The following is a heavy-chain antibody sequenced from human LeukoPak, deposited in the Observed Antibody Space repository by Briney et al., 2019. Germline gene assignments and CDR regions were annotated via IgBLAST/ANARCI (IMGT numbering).Heavy chain of an antibody. V-gene: IGHV1-46*01. CDR1: GYPFTSYY. Sequence: ASVKVSCKASGYPFTSYYMNWVRQAPGQGLEWMGIINPNGGSTTYAQRFQGRVSMTRDTSTSTVYMDLTSLRSDDTAVYYRARDPISSNWPRGHWFDPWGQGTLVTVSS. D-gene: IGHD6-13*01. CDR3: ARDPISSNWPRGHWFDP. J-gene: IGHJ5*02. CDR2: INPNGGST.